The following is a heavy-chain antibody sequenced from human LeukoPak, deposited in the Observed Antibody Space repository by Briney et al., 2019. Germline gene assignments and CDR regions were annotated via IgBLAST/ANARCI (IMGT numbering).Heavy chain of an antibody. D-gene: IGHD3-16*02. Sequence: SETLSLTCTVSGGSISSSSYYWGWIRQPPGKGLEWIGSIYYSGSTYYNPSLKSRVTISVDTSKNQFSLKLSSVTAADTAVYYCVRWIVSGFDYWGQGTLVTVSS. CDR3: VRWIVSGFDY. CDR2: IYYSGST. J-gene: IGHJ4*02. CDR1: GGSISSSSYY. V-gene: IGHV4-39*01.